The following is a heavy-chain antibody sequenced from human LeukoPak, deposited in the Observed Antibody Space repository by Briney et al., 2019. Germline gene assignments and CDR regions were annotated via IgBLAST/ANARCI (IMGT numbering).Heavy chain of an antibody. CDR1: GFTFDDYA. CDR3: AKDITHDTVMFSFAS. V-gene: IGHV3-9*01. J-gene: IGHJ4*02. CDR2: TSWNSGNI. Sequence: GGSLRLSCAASGFTFDDYAMHWVRQTPRRGLEWVSGTSWNSGNIGYADSVKGRFTIARDNARNSLYLQMNSLRAEDTALYYCAKDITHDTVMFSFASWGQGTLVTVSS. D-gene: IGHD5-18*01.